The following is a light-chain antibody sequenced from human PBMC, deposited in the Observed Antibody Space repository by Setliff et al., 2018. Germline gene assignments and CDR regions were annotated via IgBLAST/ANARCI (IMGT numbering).Light chain of an antibody. CDR1: SSDVGGYHY. CDR2: EVT. CDR3: SAYAGSNNWGV. V-gene: IGLV2-8*01. J-gene: IGLJ1*01. Sequence: QSVLTQPPSASGSPGQSVTISCTGTSSDVGGYHYVSWYQHHPGKAPKLMIYEVTKRPSGLPDRFSGSKSGNTASLTVSGLQAEDEADYYCSAYAGSNNWGVFGTGTKVTVL.